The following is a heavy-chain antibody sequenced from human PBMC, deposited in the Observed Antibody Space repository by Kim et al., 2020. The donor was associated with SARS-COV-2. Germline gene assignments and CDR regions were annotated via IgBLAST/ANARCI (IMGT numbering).Heavy chain of an antibody. D-gene: IGHD3-10*01. CDR1: GYTFTNYG. Sequence: ASVKVSCKASGYTFTNYGISWVRQAPGQGLEWMGWISPYNGNTKYPQKVQGRVTMTTDASTSTAYMELRSLRSDDTAVYYCARGTTGSGSYHNLALDNWGQGTLITVSS. J-gene: IGHJ4*02. V-gene: IGHV1-18*01. CDR2: ISPYNGNT. CDR3: ARGTTGSGSYHNLALDN.